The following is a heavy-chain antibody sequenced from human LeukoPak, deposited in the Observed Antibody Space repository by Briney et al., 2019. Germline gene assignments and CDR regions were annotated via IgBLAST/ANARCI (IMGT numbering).Heavy chain of an antibody. Sequence: ASVKVSCKASGYSFTTSYMHWARQASGQGLGWMGIINPSGGTTTYAQKFQGRVTMTSDTSTSTVYMELSSLTSEDTAMYYCARDGGYCSPTSCFAFFWGQGTLVTVSS. V-gene: IGHV1-46*01. CDR2: INPSGGTT. J-gene: IGHJ4*02. CDR3: ARDGGYCSPTSCFAFF. D-gene: IGHD2-2*01. CDR1: GYSFTTSY.